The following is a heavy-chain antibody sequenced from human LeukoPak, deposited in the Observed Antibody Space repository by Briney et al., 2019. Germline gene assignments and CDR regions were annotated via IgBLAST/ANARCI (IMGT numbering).Heavy chain of an antibody. CDR2: IYYSGST. J-gene: IGHJ4*02. V-gene: IGHV4-39*01. CDR3: PRHGSTDDFDF. CDR1: GDSLSRTTSY. Sequence: PSETLSLTCAVCGDSLSRTTSYWGWIRQPPGKGLEWIGRIYYSGSTFYNPSLKSRVTIPVDTYKNQLSLRLSSVTAADAAGYSSPRHGSTDDFDFWGQGTLVTVSS. D-gene: IGHD2-2*03.